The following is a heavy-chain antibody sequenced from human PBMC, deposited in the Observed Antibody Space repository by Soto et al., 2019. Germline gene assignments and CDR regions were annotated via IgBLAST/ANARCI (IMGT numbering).Heavy chain of an antibody. Sequence: ASVKVSCKASGFTFTSSAVQWVRQARGQRLEWIGWIVVGSGNTNYAQKFQERVTITRDMSTSTAYMELSSLRSEDTAVYYCAREADTTDGKDVWSQGTTVTVSS. CDR1: GFTFTSSA. CDR2: IVVGSGNT. J-gene: IGHJ6*02. V-gene: IGHV1-58*01. CDR3: AREADTTDGKDV. D-gene: IGHD1-1*01.